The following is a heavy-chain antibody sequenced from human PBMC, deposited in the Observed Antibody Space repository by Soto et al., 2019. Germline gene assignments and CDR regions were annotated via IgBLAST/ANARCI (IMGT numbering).Heavy chain of an antibody. V-gene: IGHV1-69*13. CDR3: ARWSYSSSSYYYYGMDV. CDR2: IIPIFGTA. J-gene: IGHJ6*02. CDR1: GGTFSSYA. D-gene: IGHD6-6*01. Sequence: SVKVSCKASGGTFSSYAISWVRQAPGQGLEWMGGIIPIFGTANYAQKFQGRVTITADESTSTAYMELSSLRSEDTAVYYCARWSYSSSSYYYYGMDVWGQGTTVTVSS.